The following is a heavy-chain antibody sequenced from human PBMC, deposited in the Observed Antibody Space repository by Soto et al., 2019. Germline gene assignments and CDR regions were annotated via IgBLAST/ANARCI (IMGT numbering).Heavy chain of an antibody. CDR3: VRRRDYYDGMDV. CDR1: GFTFSSYA. J-gene: IGHJ6*02. CDR2: TLGDGGTT. V-gene: IGHV3-23*01. Sequence: EVQILESGGDLVQPGGSLRLSCTASGFTFSSYAMSWVRQAPGKGLEWVSNTLGDGGTTYYADSVKGRFTISRDNSRNTLFLQMSSLRVEDTAVYYCVRRRDYYDGMDVWGQGTTVTVSS.